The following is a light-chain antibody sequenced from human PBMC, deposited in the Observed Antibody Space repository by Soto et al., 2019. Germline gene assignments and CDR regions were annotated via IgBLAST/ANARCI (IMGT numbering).Light chain of an antibody. CDR1: RSDVGGYNF. Sequence: QSALTQPPSASGSPGQSVTISCTGTRSDVGGYNFVSWYQQHPGKAPKLLIYEVTQRPSGVPDRFSASKSGNTASLTVSGLQAEDEAAYYCSSYTSSGTWVFGGGTKVTVL. CDR2: EVT. CDR3: SSYTSSGTWV. J-gene: IGLJ3*02. V-gene: IGLV2-8*01.